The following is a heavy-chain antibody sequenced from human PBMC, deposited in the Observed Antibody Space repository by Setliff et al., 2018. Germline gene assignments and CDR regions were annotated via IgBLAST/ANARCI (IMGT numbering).Heavy chain of an antibody. V-gene: IGHV3-21*01. CDR3: ARAGGSWYPEYYFDY. CDR2: ISSSSSYI. Sequence: PGESLKISCAASGFTFSSYSMNWVRQAPGKGLEWVSSISSSSSYIYYADSVKGRFTISRDNAKNPLYLQMNSLRAEDTAVYYCARAGGSWYPEYYFDYWGQGTLVTVSS. D-gene: IGHD6-13*01. J-gene: IGHJ4*02. CDR1: GFTFSSYS.